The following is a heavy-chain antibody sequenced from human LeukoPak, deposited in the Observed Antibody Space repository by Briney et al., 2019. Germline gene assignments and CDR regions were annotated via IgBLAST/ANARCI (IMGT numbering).Heavy chain of an antibody. CDR3: ARAYINADYYYYGMDV. V-gene: IGHV3-48*03. D-gene: IGHD4-11*01. J-gene: IGHJ6*04. CDR2: ISSSGSTI. Sequence: GGSLRLSCAASGFTFSSYAMSWVRQAPGKGLEWVSYISSSGSTIYYADSVKGRFTISRDNAKNSLYLQMNSLRAEDTAVYYCARAYINADYYYYGMDVWGKGTTVTVSS. CDR1: GFTFSSYA.